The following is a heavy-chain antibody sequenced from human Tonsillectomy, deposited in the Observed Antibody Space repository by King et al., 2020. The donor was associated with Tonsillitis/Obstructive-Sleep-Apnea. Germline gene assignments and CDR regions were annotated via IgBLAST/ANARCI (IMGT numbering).Heavy chain of an antibody. V-gene: IGHV4-59*08. J-gene: IGHJ4*02. Sequence: QLQESGPGLVKPSETLSLTCTVSGGSISSYYWSWIRQPPGKGLEWIGYIYYSGSTNYNPSLKSRVTISVDTSKNQFSLKLSSVTAADTAVYYCARQEVAAEIDYWGQGTLVTVSS. D-gene: IGHD2-15*01. CDR2: IYYSGST. CDR3: ARQEVAAEIDY. CDR1: GGSISSYY.